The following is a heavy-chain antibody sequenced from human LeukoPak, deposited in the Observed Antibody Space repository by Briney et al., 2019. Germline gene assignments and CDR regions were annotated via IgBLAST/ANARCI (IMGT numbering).Heavy chain of an antibody. J-gene: IGHJ4*02. CDR3: AKVALFSGYYPPFDY. V-gene: IGHV3-30*18. CDR1: GFTFSNYG. CDR2: ISYDGSNE. D-gene: IGHD3-22*01. Sequence: GRSLRLSCTASGFTFSNYGMHWFRQAPGKGLEWVAVISYDGSNEYYADSVKGRFTISRDNSKNTLFLQMNSLRPEDTAVYHCAKVALFSGYYPPFDYWGQGTLVTVSS.